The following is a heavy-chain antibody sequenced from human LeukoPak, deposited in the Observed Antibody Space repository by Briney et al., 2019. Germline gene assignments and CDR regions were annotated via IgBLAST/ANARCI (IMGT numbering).Heavy chain of an antibody. Sequence: SETLSLTCAVYGGSFSRYYWSWIRRPPGKGLEWIGEINHSGSTNYNPSLKSRVTISVDTSKNQFSLKLSSVTAADTAVYYCARHSRSWYGPLDYWGQGTLATVSS. J-gene: IGHJ4*02. CDR3: ARHSRSWYGPLDY. CDR1: GGSFSRYY. CDR2: INHSGST. D-gene: IGHD6-13*01. V-gene: IGHV4-34*01.